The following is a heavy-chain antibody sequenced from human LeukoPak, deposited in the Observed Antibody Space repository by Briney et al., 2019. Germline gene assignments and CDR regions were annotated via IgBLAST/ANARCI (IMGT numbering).Heavy chain of an antibody. J-gene: IGHJ4*02. CDR2: ITQGGTDK. Sequence: PEGSLRLSCAASGFPLSNHWMTWVRQAPGKGLEWVATITQGGTDKFYVDSVKGRFTISGDNAKNSLYLQMNSLRAEDTAVYYCARDPFELWGQGTLVTVSS. CDR1: GFPLSNHW. CDR3: ARDPFEL. V-gene: IGHV3-7*01. D-gene: IGHD1-26*01.